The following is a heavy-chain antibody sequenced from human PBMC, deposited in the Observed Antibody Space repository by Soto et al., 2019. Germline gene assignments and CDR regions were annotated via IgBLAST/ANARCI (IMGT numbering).Heavy chain of an antibody. CDR3: AKDGLRLWSGYSRYYYYYMDV. CDR1: GFTFSSYG. V-gene: IGHV3-30*18. J-gene: IGHJ6*03. CDR2: ISYDGSNK. Sequence: GGSLRLSCAASGFTFSSYGMHWVRQAPGKGLEWVAVISYDGSNKYYADSVKGRFTISRDNSKNTLYLQMNSLRAEDTAVYYCAKDGLRLWSGYSRYYYYYMDVWGKGTTVTVSS. D-gene: IGHD3-3*01.